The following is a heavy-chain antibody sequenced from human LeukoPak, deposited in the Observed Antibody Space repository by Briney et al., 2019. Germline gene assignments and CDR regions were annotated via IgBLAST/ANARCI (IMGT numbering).Heavy chain of an antibody. J-gene: IGHJ4*02. CDR1: GFTFSSYS. CDR2: ISSSSSYI. CDR3: ARDEYDILTGYILNYFDY. D-gene: IGHD3-9*01. Sequence: GGSLRLSCAASGFTFSSYSMNWARQAPGKGLEWVSSISSSSSYIYYADSVKGRFTISRDNAKNSLYLQMNSLRAEDTAVYYCARDEYDILTGYILNYFDYWGQGTLVTVSS. V-gene: IGHV3-21*01.